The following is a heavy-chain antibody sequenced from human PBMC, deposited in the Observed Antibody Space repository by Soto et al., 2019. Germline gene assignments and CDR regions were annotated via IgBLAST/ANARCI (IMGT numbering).Heavy chain of an antibody. D-gene: IGHD3-22*01. J-gene: IGHJ4*02. CDR1: GGSISSGGYY. V-gene: IGHV4-31*03. CDR2: IYYSGST. CDR3: ASGPLIEGKYYYDSSGPFDY. Sequence: SETLSLTCTVPGGSISSGGYYWSWIRQHPGKGLEWIGYIYYSGSTYYNPSLKSRVTISVDTSKNQFSLKLSSVTAADTAVYYCASGPLIEGKYYYDSSGPFDYWGQGTLVTVSS.